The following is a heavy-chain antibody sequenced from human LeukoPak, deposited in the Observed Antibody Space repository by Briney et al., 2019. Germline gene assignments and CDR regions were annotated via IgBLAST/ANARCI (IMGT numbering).Heavy chain of an antibody. V-gene: IGHV1-2*06. J-gene: IGHJ4*02. CDR3: ARENYDYVWGSSM. D-gene: IGHD3-16*01. Sequence: ASVKVSCKASGYTLTGYYMHWVRQAPGQGLEWMGRINPNSGGTNYAQKFQGRVTMTRDTSISTAYMELSRLRSDDTAVYYCARENYDYVWGSSMWGQGTLVTVSS. CDR1: GYTLTGYY. CDR2: INPNSGGT.